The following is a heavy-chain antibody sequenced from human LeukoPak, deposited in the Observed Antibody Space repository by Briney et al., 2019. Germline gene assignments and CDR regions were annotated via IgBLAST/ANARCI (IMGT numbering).Heavy chain of an antibody. CDR2: INHSGST. CDR3: ARGLLYYYDSSGYYYPLDY. D-gene: IGHD3-22*01. J-gene: IGHJ4*02. CDR1: GGSFSGYY. V-gene: IGHV4-34*01. Sequence: SETLSLTCAVYGGSFSGYYWSWIRQPPGKGLEWIGEINHSGSTNYNPSLKSRVTISVDTSKNQFSLKLSSVTAADTAVYYCARGLLYYYDSSGYYYPLDYWGQGTLVTVSS.